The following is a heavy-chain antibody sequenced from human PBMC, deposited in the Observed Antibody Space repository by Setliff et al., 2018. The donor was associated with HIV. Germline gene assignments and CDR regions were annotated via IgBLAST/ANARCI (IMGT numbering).Heavy chain of an antibody. D-gene: IGHD4-17*01. V-gene: IGHV2-5*02. CDR1: GFSLSISGVG. Sequence: SGPTLVNPTQTLTLTCTFSGFSLSISGVGVGWIRQPPGKAPEWLALLYWDEDNRYSPSLKSRLTITKDTSKNQVVLTMTNMDPVDTGTYYCAHTAVTTMRWKYYFDYWVPETLLVTVSS. CDR3: AHTAVTTMRWKYYFDY. J-gene: IGHJ4*03. CDR2: LYWDEDN.